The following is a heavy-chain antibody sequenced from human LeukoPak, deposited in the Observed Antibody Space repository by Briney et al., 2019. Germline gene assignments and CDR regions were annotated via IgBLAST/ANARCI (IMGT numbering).Heavy chain of an antibody. D-gene: IGHD1-26*01. CDR2: IYYSGST. J-gene: IGHJ5*02. V-gene: IGHV4-59*01. CDR1: GGSISSYY. Sequence: SETLSLTCTVSGGSISSYYWSWVRQPPGKGLEWIGYIYYSGSTNYNPSLKSRVTISVDTSKNQFSLKLSSVTAADTAVYYCAREPSGSYYNWFDPWGQGTLVTVSS. CDR3: AREPSGSYYNWFDP.